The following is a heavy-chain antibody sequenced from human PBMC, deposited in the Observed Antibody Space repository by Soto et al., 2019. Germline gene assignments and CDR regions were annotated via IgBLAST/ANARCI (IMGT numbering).Heavy chain of an antibody. J-gene: IGHJ4*02. Sequence: EVQLVESGGALVEPGGSLRLSCETSGFAFDDAWMSWVRQGPGKGLEWVGRIKGKTDSGATQYAGPVKGRFTISRDDSKTTIYLQMNGLKSEDTAVYFCTTGSRYWGRGTQVTVSS. D-gene: IGHD3-10*01. V-gene: IGHV3-15*02. CDR1: GFAFDDAW. CDR2: IKGKTDSGAT. CDR3: TTGSRY.